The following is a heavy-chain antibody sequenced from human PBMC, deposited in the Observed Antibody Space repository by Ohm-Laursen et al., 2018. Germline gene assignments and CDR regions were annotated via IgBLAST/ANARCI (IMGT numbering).Heavy chain of an antibody. CDR1: GGTFSSYA. D-gene: IGHD2-21*02. CDR2: IIPILGIA. V-gene: IGHV1-69*04. Sequence: SSVTVSCKASGGTFSSYAISWVRQGLGQGLEWMGRIIPILGIANYAQKFQGRVTITADKSTSTAYMELSSLRSEDTAVYYCASGSYCGGDCLDYWGQGTLVTVSS. J-gene: IGHJ4*02. CDR3: ASGSYCGGDCLDY.